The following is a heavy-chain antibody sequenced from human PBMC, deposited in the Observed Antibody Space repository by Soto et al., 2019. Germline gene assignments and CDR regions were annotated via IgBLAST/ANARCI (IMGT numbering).Heavy chain of an antibody. CDR1: GYTFTSYG. D-gene: IGHD6-13*01. J-gene: IGHJ5*02. V-gene: IGHV1-18*01. Sequence: QVQLVQSGAEVKKPGASVKVSCKASGYTFTSYGISWVRQAPGQGLEWMGWISAYNGNTNYAQKLQGRVTMTTDTPTSTAYMELRRLRSDDTAVYYCARDRVAAADPNNWFDPWGQGTLVTVS. CDR3: ARDRVAAADPNNWFDP. CDR2: ISAYNGNT.